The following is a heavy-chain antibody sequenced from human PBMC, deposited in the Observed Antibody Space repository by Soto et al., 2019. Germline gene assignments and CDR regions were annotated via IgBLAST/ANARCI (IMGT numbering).Heavy chain of an antibody. Sequence: PSETLSLTCAVYGGCFSGYYWSWIRQPPGKGLEWIGEINHSGSTNYNPSLKRRVTISGDTSKNQFSLKLSSVTAADTAVYYCAVPSPILPGYSTKAVGYWGKGPLVTVSS. D-gene: IGHD3-9*01. J-gene: IGHJ4*02. CDR2: INHSGST. CDR3: AVPSPILPGYSTKAVGY. CDR1: GGCFSGYY. V-gene: IGHV4-34*01.